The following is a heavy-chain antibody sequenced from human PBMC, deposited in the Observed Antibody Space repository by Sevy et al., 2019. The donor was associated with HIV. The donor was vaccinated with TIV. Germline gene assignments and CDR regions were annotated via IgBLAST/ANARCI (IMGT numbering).Heavy chain of an antibody. CDR2: IYYSGIT. CDR3: AAGIAVNGFDY. CDR1: GDSISGYY. V-gene: IGHV4-59*12. J-gene: IGHJ4*02. D-gene: IGHD6-19*01. Sequence: SETLSLTCTVSGDSISGYYWTWIRQPPGKGLEWIGYIYYSGITNYNPSLKSRVTISVDTSKNQFSLKLNSVTATDPAVYICAAGIAVNGFDYWGQGTLVTVSS.